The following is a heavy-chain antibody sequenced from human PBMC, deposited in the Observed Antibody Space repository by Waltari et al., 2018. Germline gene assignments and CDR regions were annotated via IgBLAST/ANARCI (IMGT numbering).Heavy chain of an antibody. CDR3: ASLLEGGYFYGMGL. Sequence: WGWSGRPPGRGLVGVGSVNSSGRSNTNPSLKIRVTISVDPSKNQFSLNLSSVTVEDTAVYYCASLLEGGYFYGMGLWGQGTTVTVAS. V-gene: IGHV4-39*01. D-gene: IGHD1-1*01. CDR2: VNSSGRS. J-gene: IGHJ6*02.